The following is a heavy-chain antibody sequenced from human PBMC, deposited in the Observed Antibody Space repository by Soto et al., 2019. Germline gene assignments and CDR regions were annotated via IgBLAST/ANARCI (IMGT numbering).Heavy chain of an antibody. CDR3: ARGRYGLRVSDY. V-gene: IGHV1-8*01. CDR1: GYTFTSYD. D-gene: IGHD5-18*01. CDR2: MNPNSGNT. Sequence: VSVKVSCKASGYTFTSYDINWVRQATGQGLEWMGWMNPNSGNTGYAQKFQGRVTMTRNTSISTAYMELSSLRSEDTAVYYCARGRYGLRVSDYWGQGTLVTVSS. J-gene: IGHJ4*02.